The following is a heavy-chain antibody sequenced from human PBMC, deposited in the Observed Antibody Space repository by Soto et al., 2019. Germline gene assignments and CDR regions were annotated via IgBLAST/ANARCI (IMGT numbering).Heavy chain of an antibody. CDR3: AKNNGWDGKSDAFDI. D-gene: IGHD6-19*01. V-gene: IGHV3-23*01. J-gene: IGHJ3*02. CDR1: GFSFSSFA. CDR2: ISGSGGHT. Sequence: EVQLLESGGGLVQPGGSLRLSCAASGFSFSSFALTWVRQAPGKGLEWVSAISGSGGHTYYADSVTGRFTISRDNSNNTLYLQMNRLRAADTALYYCAKNNGWDGKSDAFDIWGQGTMVTVSS.